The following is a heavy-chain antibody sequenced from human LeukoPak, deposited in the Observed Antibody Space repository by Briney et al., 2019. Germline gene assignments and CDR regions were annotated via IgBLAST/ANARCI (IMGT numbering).Heavy chain of an antibody. CDR3: ARSASAIAYSYGYYFDY. J-gene: IGHJ4*02. CDR2: IDWDDDK. V-gene: IGHV2-70*11. CDR1: GFSLSTNEMC. D-gene: IGHD5-18*01. Sequence: SGPTLVNPTQTLTLTCTFSGFSLSTNEMCVSWIRQPLGKALEWLARIDWDDDKYYSTSLKTRLTISKDTSKNQVVLTMTNMDPVDTATYYCARSASAIAYSYGYYFDYWGQGTLVTVSS.